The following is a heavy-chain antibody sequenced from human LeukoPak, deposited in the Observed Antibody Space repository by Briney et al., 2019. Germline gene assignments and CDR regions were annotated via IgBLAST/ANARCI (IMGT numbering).Heavy chain of an antibody. Sequence: GESLKIPCEGSGYSFISYWIGWVRQMPGKGLEWMGIIYPSDSDTRYSPSFQGQVTISVDKSTSTAHLQWSSLKASDTAIYYCVRQGFARYYNFYVDVWGKGTTVIVSS. J-gene: IGHJ6*03. V-gene: IGHV5-51*01. CDR1: GYSFISYW. CDR2: IYPSDSDT. CDR3: VRQGFARYYNFYVDV.